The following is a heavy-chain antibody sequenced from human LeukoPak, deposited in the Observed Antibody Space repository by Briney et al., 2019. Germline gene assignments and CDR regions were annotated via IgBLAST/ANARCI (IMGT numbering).Heavy chain of an antibody. V-gene: IGHV3-23*01. CDR1: GFTFSTND. CDR3: AKKYSSAWPCFDY. J-gene: IGHJ4*03. CDR2: ISGRDGST. Sequence: PGGSLRLSCAASGFTFSTNDMSWVRQAPGKGLQWVSAISGRDGSTYYADSARGRFTISRDNSENTLYLQMNSLRAEDTAVYYCAKKYSSAWPCFDYWGQGVLVTVSS. D-gene: IGHD6-19*01.